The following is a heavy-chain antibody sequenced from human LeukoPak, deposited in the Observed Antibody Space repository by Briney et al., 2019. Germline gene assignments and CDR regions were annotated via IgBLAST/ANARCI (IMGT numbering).Heavy chain of an antibody. CDR1: GYTFSNYA. Sequence: ASVKVSCKASGYTFSNYALNWVRQAPGQGLEWMGWINTDTGKPTYAQGFTGRFVFSLDTSVSTAYLQISSLQAADTAVYYCARFPYPYCSSAGCPNWLDPWGQGTLVTVSS. V-gene: IGHV7-4-1*02. CDR3: ARFPYPYCSSAGCPNWLDP. D-gene: IGHD2-2*01. J-gene: IGHJ5*02. CDR2: INTDTGKP.